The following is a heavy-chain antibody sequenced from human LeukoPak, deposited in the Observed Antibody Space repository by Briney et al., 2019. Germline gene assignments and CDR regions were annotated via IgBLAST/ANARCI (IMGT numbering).Heavy chain of an antibody. J-gene: IGHJ4*02. CDR2: ISYSGYT. CDR1: GGSIRSYY. D-gene: IGHD4-23*01. Sequence: PSETLSLTCTVSGGSIRSYYWSWIRQAPGKGLEWIGFISYSGYTSYSPSLKSRVAISVDTPKSQFSLRLSSMTAADTAIYYCARGRNDNGGMFFDSWAQGTLVTVSA. CDR3: ARGRNDNGGMFFDS. V-gene: IGHV4-59*01.